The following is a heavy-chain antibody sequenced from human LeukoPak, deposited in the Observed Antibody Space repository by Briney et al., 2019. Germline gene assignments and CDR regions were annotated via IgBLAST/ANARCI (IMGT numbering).Heavy chain of an antibody. D-gene: IGHD3-16*02. Sequence: PGGSLRLSCAASGVNFSGSAIHWGRQASGKGLEWGVRTRNKANNYATTYAASVKGRFSISRDNSKNTTYLQMNRLKTEDTAVYYCTTLNYVWGTYRPDYWGQGTLVTVSS. CDR2: TRNKANNYAT. CDR3: TTLNYVWGTYRPDY. CDR1: GVNFSGSA. V-gene: IGHV3-73*01. J-gene: IGHJ4*02.